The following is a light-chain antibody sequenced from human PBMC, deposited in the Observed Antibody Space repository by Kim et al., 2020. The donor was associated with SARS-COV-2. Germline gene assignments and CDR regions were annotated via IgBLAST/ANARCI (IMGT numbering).Light chain of an antibody. CDR3: QQYVSYPNT. CDR2: AAS. Sequence: DIQMTQSPSSLSASVGERVTITCRASQDINIWLAWYQQRPGKAPKSLIYAASNLQTGVPGRFSGSGSGTKFTLTIRSLQPEDFATYYCQQYVSYPNTFGQGTRLEIK. J-gene: IGKJ5*01. CDR1: QDINIW. V-gene: IGKV1D-16*01.